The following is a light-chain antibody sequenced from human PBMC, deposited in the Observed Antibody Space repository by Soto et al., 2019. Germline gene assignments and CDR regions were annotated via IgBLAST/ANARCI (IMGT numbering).Light chain of an antibody. Sequence: DIQMTQSPSSLSVSVGDRVTITCRASQSITNYLNWYQQKPGKAPKLLVYAASSLQIGVPSRFSANGSGTDFTLTISSLQPEDFATYYCQQSDSYPYTFGQGTKLEIK. J-gene: IGKJ2*01. CDR1: QSITNY. CDR3: QQSDSYPYT. V-gene: IGKV1-39*01. CDR2: AAS.